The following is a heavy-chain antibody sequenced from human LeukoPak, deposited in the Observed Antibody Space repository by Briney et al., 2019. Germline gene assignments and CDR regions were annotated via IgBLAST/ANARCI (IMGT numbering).Heavy chain of an antibody. CDR1: GYSLTTYW. D-gene: IGHD3-3*01. CDR3: ARSGRPEAGGAKFDY. J-gene: IGHJ4*02. V-gene: IGHV5-51*01. CDR2: IYPGDSDT. Sequence: GESLKISCKGFGYSLTTYWIGWVRQRPGKGLEWMGIIYPGDSDTRYSPSFQGQVTMSADKSINTAYLQWSSLKASDTAMYYCARSGRPEAGGAKFDYWGQGTLVTVSS.